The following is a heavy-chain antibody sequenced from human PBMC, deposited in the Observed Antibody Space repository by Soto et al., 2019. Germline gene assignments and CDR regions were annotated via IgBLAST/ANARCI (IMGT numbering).Heavy chain of an antibody. V-gene: IGHV4-34*01. Sequence: ETLSPTCGVYNASFSDYFWNWIRQPPGKGLEWIGEIKESGFATYNPSLKRRVTMSVDTANNQFSLKVTSVTAADTAVYYCARGKSSGPLYYFDTWGQGTQVTVYS. D-gene: IGHD6-19*01. CDR2: IKESGFA. CDR3: ARGKSSGPLYYFDT. CDR1: NASFSDYF. J-gene: IGHJ4*02.